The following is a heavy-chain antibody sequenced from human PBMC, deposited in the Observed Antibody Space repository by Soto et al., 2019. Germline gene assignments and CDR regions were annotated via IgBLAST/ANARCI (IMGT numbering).Heavy chain of an antibody. D-gene: IGHD1-26*01. CDR3: ARGLGGSYFPFDF. CDR2: LVPMFRTA. Sequence: QVHLVQSGAEVKKPGSSVKVSCKTSGGTFSDSAINWLRQTPGQGLEWMGGLVPMFRTANYAPKLQGRVSITADESTSTVFMELSSLTFEDTAVYYCARGLGGSYFPFDFWGQGTLVTVSS. V-gene: IGHV1-69*12. CDR1: GGTFSDSA. J-gene: IGHJ4*02.